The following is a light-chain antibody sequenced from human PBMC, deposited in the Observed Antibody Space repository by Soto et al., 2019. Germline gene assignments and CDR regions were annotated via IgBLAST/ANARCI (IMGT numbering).Light chain of an antibody. J-gene: IGKJ1*01. CDR1: QSVSNNY. CDR2: GAA. CDR3: QQYGSSIT. V-gene: IGKV3-20*01. Sequence: VLTQSPGTLSLSPGERATLSCRASQSVSNNYLAWYQQKPGQAPRLLIYGAANRATGIPDRFSGSGSGTDFTLTISRLEPEDFAVFYCQQYGSSITFGQGTKVDI.